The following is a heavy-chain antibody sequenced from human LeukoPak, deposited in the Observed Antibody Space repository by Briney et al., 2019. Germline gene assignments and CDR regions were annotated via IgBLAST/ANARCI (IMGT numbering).Heavy chain of an antibody. Sequence: SETLSLTCTVSGGSISSGDYYWSWIRQPPGKGLEWIGYIYYSGSTYYNPSLKSRVTISVDTSKNQFSLKLSSVTAADTAVYYCASYCGGDCYVDYWGRGTLVTVSS. CDR1: GGSISSGDYY. CDR3: ASYCGGDCYVDY. V-gene: IGHV4-30-4*08. D-gene: IGHD2-21*01. J-gene: IGHJ4*02. CDR2: IYYSGST.